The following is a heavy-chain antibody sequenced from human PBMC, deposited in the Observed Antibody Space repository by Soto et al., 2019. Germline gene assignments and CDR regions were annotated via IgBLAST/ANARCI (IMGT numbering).Heavy chain of an antibody. V-gene: IGHV1-2*04. CDR1: GYTFTGYY. CDR3: ARVPTVHSSWVTAGY. J-gene: IGHJ4*02. D-gene: IGHD6-13*01. CDR2: INPNSGGT. Sequence: GASVKVSCKASGYTFTGYYMHWVRQAPGQGLEWMGWINPNSGGTNYAQKFQGWVTMTRDTSISTAYMELSRLRSDDTAVYYCARVPTVHSSWVTAGYWGQGTLVTVSS.